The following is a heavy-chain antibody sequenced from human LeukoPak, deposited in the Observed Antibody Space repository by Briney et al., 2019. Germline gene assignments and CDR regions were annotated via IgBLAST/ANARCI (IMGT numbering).Heavy chain of an antibody. D-gene: IGHD3-9*01. V-gene: IGHV1-18*01. CDR1: GYTFTTYG. CDR3: ARDILTGYNWFDP. J-gene: IGHJ5*02. CDR2: ISTDSGYT. Sequence: ASVKVSCKASGYTFTTYGISWVRQAPGQGLEWMGRISTDSGYTNYAQKLQGRVIMTTDTSTSTVYMELRTLRSDDTAVYYCARDILTGYNWFDPWGQGTLVTVSS.